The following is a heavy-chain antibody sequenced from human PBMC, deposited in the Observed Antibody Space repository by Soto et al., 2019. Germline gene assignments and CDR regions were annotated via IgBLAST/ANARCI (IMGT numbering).Heavy chain of an antibody. CDR2: IYYSGST. D-gene: IGHD2-15*01. J-gene: IGHJ5*02. CDR1: GGSISSSSYY. Sequence: QLQLQESGPGLVKPSETLSLTCTVSGGSISSSSYYWGWIRQPPGKGLEWIGSIYYSGSTYYNPSLKSRVTISGDPSKNQFSLKLSSVTAADTAVYYCARHFYGPQSGLFDPWGQGTLVTVSS. V-gene: IGHV4-39*01. CDR3: ARHFYGPQSGLFDP.